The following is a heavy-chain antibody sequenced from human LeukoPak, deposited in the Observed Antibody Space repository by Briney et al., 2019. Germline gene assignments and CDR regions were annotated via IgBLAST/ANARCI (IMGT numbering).Heavy chain of an antibody. D-gene: IGHD1-1*01. CDR3: ARDNSDSFSAFDI. J-gene: IGHJ3*02. CDR2: ISSSSSYI. V-gene: IGHV3-21*01. Sequence: PGGSLRLSCEASGFTFSSYSMNWVRQAPGKGLEWVSSISSSSSYIYYADSVKGRFTISRDNAKNSLYLQMNSLRAEDTAVYYCARDNSDSFSAFDIWGQGTMVTVSS. CDR1: GFTFSSYS.